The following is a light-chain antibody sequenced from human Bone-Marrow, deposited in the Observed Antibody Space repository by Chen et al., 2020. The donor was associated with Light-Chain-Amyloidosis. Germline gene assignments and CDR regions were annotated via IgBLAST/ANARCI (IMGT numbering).Light chain of an antibody. CDR1: QNIFYNSNNKNY. Sequence: DIGMTQAPDSLAVSMGESATIKCKSSQNIFYNSNNKNYLSWYQQKPGQPPKLLIYWASTRESGVPDRFSGSGSGTDFTLTISSLQAEDVAVYSCQQYYYTPFTFGPGTKVDIK. J-gene: IGKJ3*01. V-gene: IGKV4-1*01. CDR3: QQYYYTPFT. CDR2: WAS.